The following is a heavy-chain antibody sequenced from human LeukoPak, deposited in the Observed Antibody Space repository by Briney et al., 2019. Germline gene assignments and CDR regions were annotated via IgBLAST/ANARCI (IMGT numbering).Heavy chain of an antibody. Sequence: SETLSLTCSVSAGSISSYYWSWIRQPAGKGLDWIGRIYSSGSTNYNPSLKSRVTMSVDASKNHFSLKLTSVTAADTAIYYCARQAYDTGYDAFDIWGQGTMVTVSS. V-gene: IGHV4-4*07. CDR2: IYSSGST. CDR1: AGSISSYY. J-gene: IGHJ3*02. D-gene: IGHD3-22*01. CDR3: ARQAYDTGYDAFDI.